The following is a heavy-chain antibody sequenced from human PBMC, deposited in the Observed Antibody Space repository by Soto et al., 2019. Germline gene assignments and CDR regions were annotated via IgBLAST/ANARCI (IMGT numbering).Heavy chain of an antibody. V-gene: IGHV4-31*03. CDR1: GGSISSGGYY. CDR3: ARDSSYYDSSGYYRSPFDY. CDR2: IYYSGST. J-gene: IGHJ4*02. D-gene: IGHD3-22*01. Sequence: PSETLSLTCTVSGGSISSGGYYWSWIRQHPGKGLEWIGYIYYSGSTYYNPSLKSRVTISVDTSKNQFSLKLSSVTAADTAVYYCARDSSYYDSSGYYRSPFDYWGQGTLVTVS.